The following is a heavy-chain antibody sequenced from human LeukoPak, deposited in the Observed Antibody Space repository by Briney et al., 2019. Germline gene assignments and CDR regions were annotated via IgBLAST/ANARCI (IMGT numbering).Heavy chain of an antibody. V-gene: IGHV4-39*01. CDR1: GGSISSSSYY. J-gene: IGHJ5*02. Sequence: SETLSLTCAVSGGSISSSSYYWGWIRQPPGKGLEWIGSIYYSGSTYYSPSLQSRLTISVDTSKNQFSLNLSSVTAADTAVYYCAKGGYCSGGSCYSSEDWFDPWGQGTLVTVSS. CDR3: AKGGYCSGGSCYSSEDWFDP. D-gene: IGHD2-15*01. CDR2: IYYSGST.